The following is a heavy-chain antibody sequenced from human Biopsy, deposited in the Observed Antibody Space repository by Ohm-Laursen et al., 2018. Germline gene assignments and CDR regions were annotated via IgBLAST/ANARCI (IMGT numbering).Heavy chain of an antibody. Sequence: LRLSCAASGFTFSDHYMEWVRQAPGKGLEWIGHVYNGGITNYNPSLKSRVTISKDTSKNQFSLQLSSVTAADTAVYYCARTPRDSFWSGSYKRGLWFDPWSQGTLVTVSS. J-gene: IGHJ5*02. CDR2: VYNGGIT. V-gene: IGHV4-59*11. D-gene: IGHD3-3*01. CDR3: ARTPRDSFWSGSYKRGLWFDP. CDR1: GFTFSDHY.